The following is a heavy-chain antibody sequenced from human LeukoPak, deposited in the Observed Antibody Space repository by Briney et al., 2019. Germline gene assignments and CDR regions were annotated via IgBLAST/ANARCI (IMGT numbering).Heavy chain of an antibody. CDR3: AKGAKRLGYCSGGTCYSNYDYYYMDV. CDR2: ISYDGSNK. J-gene: IGHJ6*03. D-gene: IGHD2-15*01. Sequence: GGSLRLSCAASGFTFSSYSMNWVRQAPGKGLEWVAVISYDGSNKYYADSMKGRFTISRDNSKNTLYLQMNSLRAEDTAVYYCAKGAKRLGYCSGGTCYSNYDYYYMDVWGKGTTVTISS. V-gene: IGHV3-30*18. CDR1: GFTFSSYS.